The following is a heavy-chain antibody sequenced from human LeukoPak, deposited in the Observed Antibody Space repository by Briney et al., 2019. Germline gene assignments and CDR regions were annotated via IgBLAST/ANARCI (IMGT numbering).Heavy chain of an antibody. J-gene: IGHJ4*02. CDR1: GGSISSVDYY. Sequence: SETLSLTCTVSGGSISSVDYYWSWIRQHPGRGLEWIGYIFYSGSTHYNPSLKSRVTISVDTSKNQFSLKLSSVTAADTAVYYCARETPPVYYDGSAYFDYWGQGTLVTVSS. V-gene: IGHV4-31*03. CDR2: IFYSGST. D-gene: IGHD3-22*01. CDR3: ARETPPVYYDGSAYFDY.